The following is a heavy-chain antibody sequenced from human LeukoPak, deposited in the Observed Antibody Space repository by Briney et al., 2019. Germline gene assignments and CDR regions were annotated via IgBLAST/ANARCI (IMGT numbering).Heavy chain of an antibody. D-gene: IGHD6-13*01. CDR3: ARDARSWRAFDI. V-gene: IGHV3-21*01. CDR1: GFTFSSYS. Sequence: GGSLRLSCAASGFTFSSYSMNWVRQAPGKGLEWVSSISSSSSYIYYADSVKGRFTISRDNAENSLYLQMNSLRAEDTAVYYCARDARSWRAFDIWGQGTMVTVSS. J-gene: IGHJ3*02. CDR2: ISSSSSYI.